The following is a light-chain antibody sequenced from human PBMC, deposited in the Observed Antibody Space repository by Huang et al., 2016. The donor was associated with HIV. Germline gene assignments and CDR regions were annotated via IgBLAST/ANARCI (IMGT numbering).Light chain of an antibody. CDR2: DAV. CDR1: QSVSKY. CDR3: QQRSIWPPLT. J-gene: IGKJ4*01. V-gene: IGKV3-11*01. Sequence: EIVLTQSPATLSLSPGERATLSCRASQSVSKYLAWYQEKPGQAPRLLIYDAVNRATGVPARFSGSGSGTDFTLTISSLEPEDFAVYYCQQRSIWPPLTFGGGTKVEVK.